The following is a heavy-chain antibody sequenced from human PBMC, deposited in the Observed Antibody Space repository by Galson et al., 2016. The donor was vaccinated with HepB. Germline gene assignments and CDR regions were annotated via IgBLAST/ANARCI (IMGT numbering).Heavy chain of an antibody. V-gene: IGHV5-51*01. CDR3: ARRRDGMDV. CDR1: GYTFTDYW. Sequence: SGAEVKKPGESLKISCQGSGYTFTDYWIGWVRQMPGKGLEWMGIMYPDDSDTRYSPSFQGQVTFSADKSISTAYLQWSSLKASDTAMYYCARRRDGMDVWGQETTVIVSS. J-gene: IGHJ6*01. CDR2: MYPDDSDT.